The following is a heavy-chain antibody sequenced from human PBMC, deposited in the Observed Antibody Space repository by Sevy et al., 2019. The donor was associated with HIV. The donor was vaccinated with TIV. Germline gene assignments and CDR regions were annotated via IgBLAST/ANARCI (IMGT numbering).Heavy chain of an antibody. CDR2: IKQDGSEK. CDR3: AREGRQWLVRRYYYYGMDV. Sequence: GGSVRLSCAASGFTFSSYWMSWVRQAPGKGLEWVANIKQDGSEKYYVDSVKGRFTISRDNAKNSLYLQMNSLRAEDTAVYYCAREGRQWLVRRYYYYGMDVWGQGTTVTVSS. V-gene: IGHV3-7*01. CDR1: GFTFSSYW. J-gene: IGHJ6*02. D-gene: IGHD6-19*01.